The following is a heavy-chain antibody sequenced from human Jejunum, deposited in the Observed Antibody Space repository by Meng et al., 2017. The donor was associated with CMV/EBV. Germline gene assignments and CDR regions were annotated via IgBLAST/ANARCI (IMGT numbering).Heavy chain of an antibody. Sequence: VRLGGWGPGLVKPWGTLALTGDVAGGPIRNDQWWSWVRQAPGKGLEWIGEIYHSGRTNYNPSVKSRVSMSVDKSQNHFSLRLSSVTAADTAVYYCTTLYGDSISWGQGTLVTVSS. D-gene: IGHD4-17*01. J-gene: IGHJ4*02. CDR1: GGPIRNDQW. CDR3: TTLYGDSIS. CDR2: IYHSGRT. V-gene: IGHV4-4*02.